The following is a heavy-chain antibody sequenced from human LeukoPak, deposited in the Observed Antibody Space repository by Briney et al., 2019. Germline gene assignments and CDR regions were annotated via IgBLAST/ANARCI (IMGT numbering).Heavy chain of an antibody. CDR1: GFTFSSYA. Sequence: GGSLRLSCAASGFTFSSYAMSWGRQAPGKGLEWVSAISGTGGSTYYADSVKGRFTISRDNSKNTLYLQMNSQRAEDTALDYCAKARLAPSKYYFYSGMDVWGQGTTVTVSS. CDR2: ISGTGGST. D-gene: IGHD6-25*01. CDR3: AKARLAPSKYYFYSGMDV. J-gene: IGHJ6*02. V-gene: IGHV3-23*01.